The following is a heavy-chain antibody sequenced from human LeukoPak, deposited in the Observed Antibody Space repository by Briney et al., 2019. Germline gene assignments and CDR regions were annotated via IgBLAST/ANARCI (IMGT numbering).Heavy chain of an antibody. Sequence: GGSLRLSCAASGFSVNDYWMTWVRQAPGKGLEWVANIKQDGSEKTYVDSVKGRFTVSRDNAKNSLYLQMNSLRVEDTAMYYCVRDGGTDWYDPWGQGTLVTVFS. D-gene: IGHD3-16*01. V-gene: IGHV3-7*01. CDR1: GFSVNDYW. J-gene: IGHJ5*02. CDR3: VRDGGTDWYDP. CDR2: IKQDGSEK.